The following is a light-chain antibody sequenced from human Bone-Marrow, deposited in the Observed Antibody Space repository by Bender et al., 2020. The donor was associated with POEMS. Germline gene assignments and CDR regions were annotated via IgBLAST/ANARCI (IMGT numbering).Light chain of an antibody. CDR2: DVT. Sequence: QSALTQPASVSGSPGQSITISCTGTGTDVGAYHYVSWYQQKAGKAPKVIISDVTNRPSGVSDRFSGFKSGNTASLTISELQADDEADYYCVSFTSSTTWVFGGGTKLTVL. V-gene: IGLV2-14*03. CDR3: VSFTSSTTWV. CDR1: GTDVGAYHY. J-gene: IGLJ3*02.